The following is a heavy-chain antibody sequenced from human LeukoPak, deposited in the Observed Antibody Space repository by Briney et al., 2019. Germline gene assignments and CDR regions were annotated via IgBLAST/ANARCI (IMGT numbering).Heavy chain of an antibody. CDR3: ARDGIAAAAFDP. CDR1: GYTFTSYY. Sequence: GASVKVSCKASGYTFTSYYMHWVRQAPGQGPEWMGIINPSGGSTSYAQKFQGRVTMTRDTSTSSVYMELSSLRSEDTAVYYCARDGIAAAAFDPWGQGTLVTVSS. J-gene: IGHJ5*02. CDR2: INPSGGST. V-gene: IGHV1-46*01. D-gene: IGHD6-13*01.